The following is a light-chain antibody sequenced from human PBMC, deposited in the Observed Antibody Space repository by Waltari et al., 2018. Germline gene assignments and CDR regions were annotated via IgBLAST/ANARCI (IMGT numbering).Light chain of an antibody. J-gene: IGKJ2*01. V-gene: IGKV1-9*01. CDR3: LQVNSYPPT. Sequence: DIQLTQSPSFLSASVGDRVTITCRASQGINTFLAWYQHKPGQAPNLLIYSASTLQSGVPSRFSGSGSGTEFTLTISGLQPEDYATYYCLQVNSYPPTFGQGTKLESK. CDR1: QGINTF. CDR2: SAS.